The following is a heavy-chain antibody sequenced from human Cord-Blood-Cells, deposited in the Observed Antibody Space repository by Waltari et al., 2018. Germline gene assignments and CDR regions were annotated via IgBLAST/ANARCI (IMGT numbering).Heavy chain of an antibody. V-gene: IGHV3-48*02. CDR2: MSSRSSTI. Sequence: EVQLVESGGGLVQPGVTLRLSCAASDLTLSSSTMNWVRQAPGKGLEEVAYMSSRSSTIYDADSGKGRFTISRDNAKNSLYLQMNSLRDEDTAVYYCARGGNSFDYWGQGTLVTVSS. CDR3: ARGGNSFDY. CDR1: DLTLSSST. D-gene: IGHD2-15*01. J-gene: IGHJ4*02.